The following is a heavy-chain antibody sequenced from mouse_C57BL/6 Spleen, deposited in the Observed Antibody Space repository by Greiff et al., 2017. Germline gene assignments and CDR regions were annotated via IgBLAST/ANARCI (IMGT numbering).Heavy chain of an antibody. J-gene: IGHJ1*03. V-gene: IGHV1-20*01. CDR2: INPYNGDT. Sequence: VQLQESGPELVKPGDSVKISCKASGYSFTGYFMNWVMQSHGKSLEWIGRINPYNGDTFYNQKFKGKATLTVDKSSSTAHMELRSLTSEDSAVYYCARGNYWYFDVWGTGTTVTVSS. CDR3: ARGNYWYFDV. CDR1: GYSFTGYF. D-gene: IGHD2-1*01.